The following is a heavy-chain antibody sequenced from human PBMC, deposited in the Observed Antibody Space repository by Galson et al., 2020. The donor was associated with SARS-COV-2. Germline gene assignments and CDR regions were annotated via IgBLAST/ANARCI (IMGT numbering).Heavy chain of an antibody. Sequence: SETLSLTCAVSGFSIARDYYWGWIRQSPGKGLEWIGTAHQSGRTYYNPSLKSRVTILLDTSKNQVALKLNSLSAADTAVYYCVRELWYSSSYGMDVWGQGATVTVSS. CDR3: VRELWYSSSYGMDV. J-gene: IGHJ6*02. CDR2: AHQSGRT. CDR1: GFSIARDYY. V-gene: IGHV4-38-2*01. D-gene: IGHD3-22*01.